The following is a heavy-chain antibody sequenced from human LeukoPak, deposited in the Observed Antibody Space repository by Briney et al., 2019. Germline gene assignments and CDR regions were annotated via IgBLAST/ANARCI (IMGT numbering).Heavy chain of an antibody. CDR3: ARGPMITFGGVIVYYFDY. D-gene: IGHD3-16*02. V-gene: IGHV4-61*08. CDR2: IYYSGST. CDR1: GGSISSAGYY. Sequence: SQTLSLTCTVSGGSISSAGYYWSWIRQPPGKGLEWIGYIYYSGSTNYNPSLKSRVTISVDTSKNQFSLKLSSVTAADTAVYYCARGPMITFGGVIVYYFDYWGQGTLVTVSS. J-gene: IGHJ4*02.